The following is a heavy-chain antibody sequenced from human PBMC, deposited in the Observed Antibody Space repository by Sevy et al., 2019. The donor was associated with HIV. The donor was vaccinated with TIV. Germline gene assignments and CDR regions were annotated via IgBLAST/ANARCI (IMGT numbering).Heavy chain of an antibody. V-gene: IGHV3-23*01. D-gene: IGHD3-10*01. CDR1: GFTFSSYA. CDR2: INAISSNI. CDR3: AKDPGGEYYYGSGSYLYYYGMDV. J-gene: IGHJ6*02. Sequence: GGSLRLSCAASGFTFSSYAMNWVRQAPGKGLEWVSSINAISSNIYYADSVKGRFTISRDNSKNTLYRQMNSLRAEDTAVYYCAKDPGGEYYYGSGSYLYYYGMDVWGQGTTVTVSS.